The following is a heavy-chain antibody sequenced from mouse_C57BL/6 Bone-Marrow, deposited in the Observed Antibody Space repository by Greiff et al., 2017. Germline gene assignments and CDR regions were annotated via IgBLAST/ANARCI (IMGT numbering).Heavy chain of an antibody. J-gene: IGHJ2*01. CDR1: GFNIKDDY. CDR2: IDPENGDT. D-gene: IGHD1-1*01. Sequence: VQLQQPGAELVRPGASVKLSCTASGFNIKDDYMHWVKQRPEQGLEWIGWIDPENGDTEYASKFQGKATITADTSSNTAYLQLSSLTSEDAAVYYCASSTVVATPSCFDYWGQGTTLTVSS. V-gene: IGHV14-4*01. CDR3: ASSTVVATPSCFDY.